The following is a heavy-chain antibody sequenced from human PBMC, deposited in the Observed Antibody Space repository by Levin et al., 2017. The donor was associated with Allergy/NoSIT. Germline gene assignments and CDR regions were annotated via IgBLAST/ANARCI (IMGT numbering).Heavy chain of an antibody. D-gene: IGHD3-10*01. J-gene: IGHJ4*02. Sequence: ESLKISCTVSGGSISPYYWSWIRQPPGKGLEWIGYIHYRGSTNYDPSLKSRVTMSADMSKNQISLNLVSVTAADTAVYYCARGGLLLWFGEPEYFFDYWGQGTLVTVSS. CDR3: ARGGLLLWFGEPEYFFDY. CDR1: GGSISPYY. V-gene: IGHV4-59*01. CDR2: IHYRGST.